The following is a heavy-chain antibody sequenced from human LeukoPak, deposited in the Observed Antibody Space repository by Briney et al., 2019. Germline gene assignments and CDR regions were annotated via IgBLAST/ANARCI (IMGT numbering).Heavy chain of an antibody. CDR2: INPNSGGT. D-gene: IGHD6-6*01. CDR1: GYTFTSNY. Sequence: ASVKVSCNAFGYTFTSNYMHWARQAPGQGLEWMGWINPNSGGTNYAQKFQGRVTMTRDTSISTAYMELSRLRSDNTAVYYCARGRWASSSPSDYWGQGTLVTVSS. J-gene: IGHJ4*02. CDR3: ARGRWASSSPSDY. V-gene: IGHV1-2*02.